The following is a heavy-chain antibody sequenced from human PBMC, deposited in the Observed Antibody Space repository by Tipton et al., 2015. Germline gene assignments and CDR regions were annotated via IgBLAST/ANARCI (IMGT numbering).Heavy chain of an antibody. D-gene: IGHD6-6*01. J-gene: IGHJ6*02. V-gene: IGHV4-31*03. CDR1: GGSISSGDYY. CDR3: AKVRGDSSSYYYYYGMDV. CDR2: IYSSGST. Sequence: TLSLTCTVSGGSISSGDYYWYWIRQHPGKGLEWIGYIYSSGSTYYNPSLKSRVTISVDTSKNQFSLKLSSVSAADTAVYYCAKVRGDSSSYYYYYGMDVWGQGTTVTVSS.